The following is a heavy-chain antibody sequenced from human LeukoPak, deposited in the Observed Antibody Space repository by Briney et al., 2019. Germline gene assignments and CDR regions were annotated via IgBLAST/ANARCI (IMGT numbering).Heavy chain of an antibody. CDR3: AREAPRTDFWSGYYFDY. CDR1: GFTFSIYS. V-gene: IGHV3-21*01. D-gene: IGHD3-3*01. J-gene: IGHJ4*02. Sequence: PGGSLRLSCAASGFTFSIYSMNWVRQAPGKGLEWVSSIIGTSSYIYYADSVKGRFTISRDNAKNSLYLQMNSLRAEDMAVYYCAREAPRTDFWSGYYFDYWGQGALVTVSS. CDR2: IIGTSSYI.